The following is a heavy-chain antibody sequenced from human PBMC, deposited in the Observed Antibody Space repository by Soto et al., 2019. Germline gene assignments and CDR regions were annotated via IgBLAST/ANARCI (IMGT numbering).Heavy chain of an antibody. Sequence: QVQLQESGPGLVKPSQTLSLTCTVSGGSISIGGYYWNWIRQHPGKGLEWIGYIYYSGSTYYNPSLKSRVTISVATSKNQFSLKLSSVTAADTAVYYCARGVDTAMVSDYWGQGTLVTVSS. CDR2: IYYSGST. V-gene: IGHV4-31*03. CDR3: ARGVDTAMVSDY. CDR1: GGSISIGGYY. J-gene: IGHJ4*02. D-gene: IGHD5-18*01.